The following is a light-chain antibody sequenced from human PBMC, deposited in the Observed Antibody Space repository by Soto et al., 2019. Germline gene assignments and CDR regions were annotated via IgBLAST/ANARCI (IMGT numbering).Light chain of an antibody. CDR2: GAS. CDR1: QSVRNNY. J-gene: IGKJ2*01. Sequence: EIVLTQSPGTLSLSPGEGATLSCRASQSVRNNYLAWYQQKPGQAPRLLISGASNRAAGIPDRFSGSGSGTDFTLTISRLESEDFAVYYCQCYGSSPPHTFSQGTKLEIK. V-gene: IGKV3-20*01. CDR3: QCYGSSPPHT.